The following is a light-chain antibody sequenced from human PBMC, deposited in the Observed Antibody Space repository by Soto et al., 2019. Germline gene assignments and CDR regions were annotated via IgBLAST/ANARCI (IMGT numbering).Light chain of an antibody. CDR1: SSDIGGYNY. CDR3: SSYAGSSARVV. CDR2: EGT. V-gene: IGLV2-8*01. Sequence: QSALTQPPSASGSPGQSVTISCTGTSSDIGGYNYVSWYQQHPGKAPKLIIYEGTKRPSEISDRFSGSESDTTASLIISGLQPEDEADYYCSSYAGSSARVVFGGGTKLTVL. J-gene: IGLJ2*01.